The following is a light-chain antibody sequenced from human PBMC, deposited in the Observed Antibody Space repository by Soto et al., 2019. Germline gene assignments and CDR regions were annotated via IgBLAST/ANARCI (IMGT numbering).Light chain of an antibody. CDR1: HSVSSSY. J-gene: IGKJ4*01. Sequence: IVLTQSPGTLSLSPGERATLSCRASHSVSSSYLAWYQQKPGQAPRLLIYGASSRATGIPDRFSGSGSGTDFTLTISRLEPEDVAVYYCQQYGSSPTFGGGTKVEIK. V-gene: IGKV3-20*01. CDR3: QQYGSSPT. CDR2: GAS.